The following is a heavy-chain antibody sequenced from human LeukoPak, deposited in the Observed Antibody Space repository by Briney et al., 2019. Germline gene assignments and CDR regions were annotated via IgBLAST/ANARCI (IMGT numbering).Heavy chain of an antibody. D-gene: IGHD6-13*01. CDR1: GFPFNAYW. CDR3: ARSLPYGTTWYGRSDF. J-gene: IGHJ4*02. V-gene: IGHV3-7*03. Sequence: GGSLRLSCAASGFPFNAYWMTWVRQAPGKGLEWVANIRQDGDTKYYVDSVKGRFTVSRDNAMNSLYLQMNSLRAEDTAIYYCARSLPYGTTWYGRSDFWGQGTLVTVSS. CDR2: IRQDGDTK.